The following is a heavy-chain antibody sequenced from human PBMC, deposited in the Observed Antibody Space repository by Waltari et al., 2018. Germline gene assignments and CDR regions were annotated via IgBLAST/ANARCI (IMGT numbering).Heavy chain of an antibody. CDR3: ARTTTLKSLDY. CDR2: IDPKDGET. Sequence: EVQLLQSGAEVMKPGATVKISCKASGYSFIDYYVHWVQQAPGKGLEWMGRIDPKDGETKYAEKFQGRVTITADRSTDTSYMELSRLRSEDTAVYYCARTTTLKSLDYWGQGTLVTVSS. V-gene: IGHV1-69-2*01. J-gene: IGHJ4*02. D-gene: IGHD1-1*01. CDR1: GYSFIDYY.